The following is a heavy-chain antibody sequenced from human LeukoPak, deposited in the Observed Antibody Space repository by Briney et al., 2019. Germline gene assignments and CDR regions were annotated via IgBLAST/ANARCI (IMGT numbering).Heavy chain of an antibody. J-gene: IGHJ5*01. Sequence: GGSLRLSCAASGFTFSSYAMHWVRQAPGKGLEWVAVISYDGSNKYYADSVKGRFTISRDNSKNTLYLQMNSLRAEDTAIYYCVLTWNCDSWGQGTLVTVSS. CDR2: ISYDGSNK. CDR1: GFTFSSYA. D-gene: IGHD1-7*01. V-gene: IGHV3-30-3*01. CDR3: VLTWNCDS.